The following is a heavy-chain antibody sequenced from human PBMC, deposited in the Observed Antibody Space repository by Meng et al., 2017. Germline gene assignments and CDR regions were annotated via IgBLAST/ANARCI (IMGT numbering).Heavy chain of an antibody. D-gene: IGHD6-19*01. CDR2: IYHSGST. J-gene: IGHJ4*02. CDR1: GGSISSSNW. Sequence: VQRQEAGPGVVKPSGTLSLTCAVSGGSISSSNWWSWVRQPPGKGLEWIGEIYHSGSTNYNPSLKSRVTISVDKSKNQFSLKLSSVTAADTAVYYCARDRGAVAGTNFDYWGQGTLVTVSS. V-gene: IGHV4-4*02. CDR3: ARDRGAVAGTNFDY.